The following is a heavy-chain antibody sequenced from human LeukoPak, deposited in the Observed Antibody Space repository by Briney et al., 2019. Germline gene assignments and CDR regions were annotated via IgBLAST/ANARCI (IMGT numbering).Heavy chain of an antibody. CDR2: IYSGGST. CDR3: ARGGWGTYDPGNLDF. D-gene: IGHD6-19*01. Sequence: PGGSPRLSSQASGFNGRRKYMIVVRQAPGPGVASGSVIYSGGSTYYADSVKGRFTISRDISKNTLYLQINSLRAEDTALYYCARGGWGTYDPGNLDFWGQGTLVTVSS. V-gene: IGHV3-53*01. CDR1: GFNGRRKY. J-gene: IGHJ4*02.